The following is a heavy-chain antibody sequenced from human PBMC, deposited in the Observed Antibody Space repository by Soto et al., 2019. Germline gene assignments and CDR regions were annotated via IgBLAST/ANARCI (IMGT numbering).Heavy chain of an antibody. CDR2: INYSGNT. D-gene: IGHD3-22*01. Sequence: SETLSLTCTVSGGSISTYYWSWIRQPPGKGLEWIGYINYSGNTNYNPSLKSRVTISVDTSKNQFSLKLTSVTAADTAVYYCARVFDSSGYSRNDYWGQGTLVTVSS. V-gene: IGHV4-59*01. J-gene: IGHJ4*02. CDR1: GGSISTYY. CDR3: ARVFDSSGYSRNDY.